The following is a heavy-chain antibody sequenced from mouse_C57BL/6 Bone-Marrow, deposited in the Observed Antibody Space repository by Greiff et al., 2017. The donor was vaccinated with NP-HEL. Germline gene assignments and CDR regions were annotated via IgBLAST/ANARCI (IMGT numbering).Heavy chain of an antibody. Sequence: DVKLVESGGGLVKPGGSLKLSCAASGFTFSSYAMSWVRQTPEKRLEWVATISDGGSNTYYPDNVKGRFTISRDNAKNNLYLQMSHLKSEDTAMYYCARAYDYDGWFAYWGQGTLVTVSA. D-gene: IGHD2-4*01. CDR2: ISDGGSNT. CDR1: GFTFSSYA. V-gene: IGHV5-4*03. CDR3: ARAYDYDGWFAY. J-gene: IGHJ3*01.